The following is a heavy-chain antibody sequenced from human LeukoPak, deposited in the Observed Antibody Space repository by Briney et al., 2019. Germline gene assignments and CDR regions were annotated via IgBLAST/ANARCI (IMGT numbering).Heavy chain of an antibody. CDR1: GFTFSSYT. V-gene: IGHV3-21*01. J-gene: IGHJ6*03. CDR3: ARDHYNVGGDYMDV. CDR2: ISSSSSYI. D-gene: IGHD3-10*02. Sequence: GGSPRLSCAASGFTFSSYTMDWVRQAPGKGLEWVSSISSSSSYIYYADSVKGRFTISRDNAQNSLYLQMNSLRAEDTAVYYCARDHYNVGGDYMDVWGKGTTVTISS.